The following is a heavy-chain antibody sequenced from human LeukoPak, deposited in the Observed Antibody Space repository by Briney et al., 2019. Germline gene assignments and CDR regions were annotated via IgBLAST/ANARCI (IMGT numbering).Heavy chain of an antibody. CDR2: ISYSGGRT. Sequence: GGSLRLSCVVSGFTFSSYAINWVRQAPGKGLEWVSGISYSGGRTYYADSVKGRFTISRDNSKNTLYLQMNSLRAEDTAVYYCAKVGCARGNECSSTITCYFDYWGQGTLVTVSS. D-gene: IGHD2-2*01. J-gene: IGHJ4*02. CDR3: AKVGCARGNECSSTITCYFDY. V-gene: IGHV3-23*01. CDR1: GFTFSSYA.